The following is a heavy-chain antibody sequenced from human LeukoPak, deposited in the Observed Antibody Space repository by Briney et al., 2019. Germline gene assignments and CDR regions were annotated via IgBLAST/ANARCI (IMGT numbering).Heavy chain of an antibody. CDR3: AREHQQLVRDAFDI. CDR1: GDSISSYY. Sequence: SETLSLTCTVSGDSISSYYWSWIRQPPGKGLEWIGYIYYSGSTNYNPSLKSRVTISVDTSKNQFSLKLSSVTAADTAVYYCAREHQQLVRDAFDIWGQGTMVTVSS. CDR2: IYYSGST. J-gene: IGHJ3*02. V-gene: IGHV4-59*12. D-gene: IGHD6-13*01.